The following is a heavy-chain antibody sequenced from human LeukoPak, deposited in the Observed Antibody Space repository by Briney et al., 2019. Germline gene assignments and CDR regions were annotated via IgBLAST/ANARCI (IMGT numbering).Heavy chain of an antibody. J-gene: IGHJ4*02. V-gene: IGHV3-48*03. CDR3: ARELRVAGESDDFDY. Sequence: GGSLRLSCTASGFTFNNYEFNWVRQAPGKGLEWLSYISISGTIIYYAGSVKGRFTISRDDAKNSVFLQMNSLRAEDTAIYYCARELRVAGESDDFDYWGQGTLVTVSS. D-gene: IGHD6-19*01. CDR1: GFTFNNYE. CDR2: ISISGTII.